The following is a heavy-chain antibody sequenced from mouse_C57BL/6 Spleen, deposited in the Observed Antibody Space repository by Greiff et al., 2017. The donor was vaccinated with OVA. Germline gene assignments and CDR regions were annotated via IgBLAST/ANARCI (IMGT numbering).Heavy chain of an antibody. V-gene: IGHV1-15*01. J-gene: IGHJ4*01. CDR1: GYTFTDYE. Sequence: VQLQQSGAELVRPGASVTLSCKASGYTFTDYEMHWVKQTPVHGLEWIGAIDPETGGTAYNQKFKGKAILTADKSSSTAYMELRSLTSEDSAVYYCTRSLPDREGYYVGAMDYWGQGTSVTVSS. CDR2: IDPETGGT. D-gene: IGHD2-3*01. CDR3: TRSLPDREGYYVGAMDY.